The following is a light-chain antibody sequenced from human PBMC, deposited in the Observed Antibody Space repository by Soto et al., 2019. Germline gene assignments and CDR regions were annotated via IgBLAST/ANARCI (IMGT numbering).Light chain of an antibody. CDR3: QQYGSSPPGVFT. Sequence: DIQMTQSPSSLSASVGDRVTITCRASQSTSSYLNWYQQKPGKAPKLLIYAASSLQSGVPSRFSGSGSGTDFTLTINRLAPEDFDVYYCQQYGSSPPGVFTFGPGTKVDIK. V-gene: IGKV1-39*01. CDR2: AAS. J-gene: IGKJ3*01. CDR1: QSTSSY.